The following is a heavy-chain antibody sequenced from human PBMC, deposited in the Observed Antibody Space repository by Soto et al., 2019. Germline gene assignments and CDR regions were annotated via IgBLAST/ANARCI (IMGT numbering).Heavy chain of an antibody. CDR2: IYYSGST. CDR3: ARTPLL. V-gene: IGHV4-31*01. Sequence: QVQLQESGPGLVKPSQTLSLTCTVSGGSISSGGYYWSWIRQHPGKGLEWIGYIYYSGSTYYNPCLESXXTISVDPSKNQSSLTLSSVTAADTAVYYCARTPLLWGQGTLVTVSS. D-gene: IGHD1-26*01. J-gene: IGHJ4*02. CDR1: GGSISSGGYY.